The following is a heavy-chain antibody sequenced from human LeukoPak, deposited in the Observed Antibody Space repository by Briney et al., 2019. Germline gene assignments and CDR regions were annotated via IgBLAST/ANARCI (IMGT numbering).Heavy chain of an antibody. CDR2: ISYDGSNK. D-gene: IGHD2-15*01. J-gene: IGHJ6*02. V-gene: IGHV3-30-3*01. CDR1: GFTFSSYA. CDR3: ARDPCGGSCAPDGNDYHYYGMDV. Sequence: GGSLRLSCAASGFTFSSYAMHWVRQAPGKGLEWVAVISYDGSNKYYADSVKGRFTISRDNSKNTLYLQMNSLRAEDTAVYYCARDPCGGSCAPDGNDYHYYGMDVWGQGTTVTVSS.